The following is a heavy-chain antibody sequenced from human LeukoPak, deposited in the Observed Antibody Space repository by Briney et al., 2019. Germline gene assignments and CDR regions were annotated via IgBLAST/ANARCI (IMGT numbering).Heavy chain of an antibody. CDR3: ARGYNWNYAGGWFDP. CDR1: GDSINSSNW. CDR2: IYHSGST. Sequence: PSETLSLTCALSGDSINSSNWWSWVRQPPGKGLEWIGEIYHSGSTNYNPSLKSRVTISVDKSKNQFSLKLSSVTAADTAVYYCARGYNWNYAGGWFDPWGQGTLVTVSS. V-gene: IGHV4-4*02. J-gene: IGHJ5*02. D-gene: IGHD1-7*01.